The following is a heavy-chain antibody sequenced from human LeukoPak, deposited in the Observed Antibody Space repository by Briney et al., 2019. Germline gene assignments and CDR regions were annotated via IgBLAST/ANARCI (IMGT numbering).Heavy chain of an antibody. D-gene: IGHD6-13*01. CDR3: TGQQLVRHFDD. Sequence: GGSESLFCRAWGYPYGDQVVRWARQAPGRGREGVGFIRSKPYGGATDYAASVTGRFTTSRDDSKSIAYLQMNSLKTEDTAVYFCTGQQLVRHFDDWGQGSLVTVSS. CDR1: GYPYGDQV. J-gene: IGHJ4*02. CDR2: IRSKPYGGAT. V-gene: IGHV3-49*04.